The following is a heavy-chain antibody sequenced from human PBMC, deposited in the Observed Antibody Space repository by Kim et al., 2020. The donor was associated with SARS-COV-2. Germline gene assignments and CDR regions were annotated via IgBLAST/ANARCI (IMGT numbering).Heavy chain of an antibody. D-gene: IGHD3-10*01. J-gene: IGHJ4*02. Sequence: GSTYYNPSLKSRVTISVDTSKNQFSLKLSSVTAADTAVYYCARNIRGVTDWGQGTLVTVSS. CDR2: GST. CDR3: ARNIRGVTD. V-gene: IGHV4-39*01.